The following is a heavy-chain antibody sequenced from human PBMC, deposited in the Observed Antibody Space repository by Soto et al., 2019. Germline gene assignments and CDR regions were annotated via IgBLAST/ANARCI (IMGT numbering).Heavy chain of an antibody. Sequence: QVQLVESGGSVVQPGRSLRLSCAASGFTFSSYGIHWVRQAPGKGLEWVAVIYYDGSNKYYADSVKGRFTISRDNSKNTLYLQMTSLRADDTAVYYCARGHGVATTMGWFDPWGQGTLVTVSS. D-gene: IGHD5-12*01. J-gene: IGHJ5*02. CDR2: IYYDGSNK. CDR3: ARGHGVATTMGWFDP. CDR1: GFTFSSYG. V-gene: IGHV3-33*01.